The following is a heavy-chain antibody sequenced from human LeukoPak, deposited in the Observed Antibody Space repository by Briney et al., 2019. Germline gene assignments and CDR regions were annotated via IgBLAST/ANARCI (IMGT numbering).Heavy chain of an antibody. D-gene: IGHD6-13*01. CDR3: ARSYSSSWRINYYYYMDV. V-gene: IGHV1-69*01. J-gene: IGHJ6*03. CDR2: IIPIFGTA. Sequence: GSSVKVSCKASGGTFSSYAISWVRQAPGQGLEWMGGIIPIFGTANYAQKFQGRVTITADESTSTAYMELSSLRSEDTAVYYCARSYSSSWRINYYYYMDVWGKGTTVTISS. CDR1: GGTFSSYA.